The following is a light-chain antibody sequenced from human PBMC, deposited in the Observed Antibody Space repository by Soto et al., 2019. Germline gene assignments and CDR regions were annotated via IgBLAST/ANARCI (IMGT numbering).Light chain of an antibody. V-gene: IGKV3-20*01. CDR1: QSVSSSY. CDR3: QQYGSSPWT. Sequence: EIVLTQSPGTLSLSPGERATLSCRASQSVSSSYLAWYQQKPGQAPRLLIYGASSRTTGIPDRYSGSGSVTDFTLTISRLETEDIAVYYCQQYGSSPWTFGQGTKVEIK. J-gene: IGKJ1*01. CDR2: GAS.